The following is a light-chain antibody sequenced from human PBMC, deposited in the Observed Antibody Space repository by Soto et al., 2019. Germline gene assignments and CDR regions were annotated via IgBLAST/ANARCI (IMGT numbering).Light chain of an antibody. J-gene: IGKJ1*01. V-gene: IGKV3-20*01. CDR3: QQYGSSPRT. CDR1: QSVSSSY. Sequence: ENVLTQSPGTLSLSPGERATLSCRASQSVSSSYLAWYQQKPGQAPRLLIYDASSRATGIPDRFSGSGSGTDFTLTISRLEPEDFAVYFCQQYGSSPRTFGQGTNVEIK. CDR2: DAS.